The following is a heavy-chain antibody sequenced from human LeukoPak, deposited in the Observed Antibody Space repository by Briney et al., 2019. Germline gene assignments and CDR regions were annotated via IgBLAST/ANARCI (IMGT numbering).Heavy chain of an antibody. CDR1: GYTFTSYY. CDR2: INPSGGST. J-gene: IGHJ3*02. V-gene: IGHV1-46*01. Sequence: ASVTVSCTASGYTFTSYYMHWVRQAPGQGLEWMGIINPSGGSTSYAQKFQGRVTMTRDTSTSTVYMGLSSLRSEDTAVYYCARENYDFWSGYSVTAFDIWGQGTMVTVSS. CDR3: ARENYDFWSGYSVTAFDI. D-gene: IGHD3-3*01.